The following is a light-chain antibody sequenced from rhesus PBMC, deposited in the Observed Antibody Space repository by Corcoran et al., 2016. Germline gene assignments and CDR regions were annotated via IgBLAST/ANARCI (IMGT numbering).Light chain of an antibody. CDR3: LQHNSYPLT. CDR2: DAS. CDR1: QGISSY. Sequence: DIQMTQSPSSLSASVGDTVTITCRASQGISSYLNWFQQKPGKAPKLLIYDASSLESGVPSRFSGSGSGTDFTLPIRSLQPEDFAAYYCLQHNSYPLTFGGGTKVEIK. J-gene: IGKJ4*01. V-gene: IGKV1-28*03.